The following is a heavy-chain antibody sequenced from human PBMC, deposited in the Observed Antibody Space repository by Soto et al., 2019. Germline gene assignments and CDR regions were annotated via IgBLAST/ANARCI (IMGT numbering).Heavy chain of an antibody. V-gene: IGHV3-7*01. CDR3: VTDLNWQGH. Sequence: GGSLRLACVVSGFSFSSVWMTWVRQAPGKGLECVANIKYDGSEEYYVDSVKGRFTISRDNAKNSLYLQMNSLRDEDSAVYYCVTDLNWQGHWGQGT. CDR2: IKYDGSEE. J-gene: IGHJ4*02. CDR1: GFSFSSVW.